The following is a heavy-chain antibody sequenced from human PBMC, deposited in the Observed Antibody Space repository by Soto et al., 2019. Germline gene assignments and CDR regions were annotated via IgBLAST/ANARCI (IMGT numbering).Heavy chain of an antibody. D-gene: IGHD6-19*01. CDR1: GGTFSSYA. CDR3: AREDSSGWYPVDY. CDR2: IIPIFGTA. J-gene: IGHJ4*02. Sequence: QVQLVQSGAEVKKPGSSVKVSCKASGGTFSSYALSWVRQAPGQGLEWMGGIIPIFGTAHYAQKFQGRVTITADESTSTAYLELSSRRSEDTAVYYCAREDSSGWYPVDYWGQGTLVTVSS. V-gene: IGHV1-69*01.